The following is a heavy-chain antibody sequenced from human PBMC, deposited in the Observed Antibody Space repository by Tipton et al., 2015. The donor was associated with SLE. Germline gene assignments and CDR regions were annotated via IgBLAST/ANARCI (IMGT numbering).Heavy chain of an antibody. CDR2: ISSSSSYI. J-gene: IGHJ6*02. V-gene: IGHV3-21*01. CDR1: GVTISSNF. D-gene: IGHD2-2*01. Sequence: SGVTISSNFMSWVRQAPGKGLEWVSSISSSSSYIYYADSVKGRFTISRDNAKNSLYLQMNSLRAEDTAVYYCASLCSSTSCSPLYYYGMDVWGQGTTVTVSS. CDR3: ASLCSSTSCSPLYYYGMDV.